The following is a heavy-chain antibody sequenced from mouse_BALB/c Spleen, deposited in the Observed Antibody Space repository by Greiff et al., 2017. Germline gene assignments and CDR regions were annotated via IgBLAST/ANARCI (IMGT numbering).Heavy chain of an antibody. CDR1: GYTFTDYN. J-gene: IGHJ4*01. D-gene: IGHD2-1*01. Sequence: EVQRVESGPELVKPGASVKISCKASGYTFTDYNMHWVKQSHGKSLEWIGYIYPYNGGTGYNQKFKSKATLTVDNSSSTAYMELRSLTSEDSAVYYCARGYGNYIYAMDYWGQGTSVTVSS. CDR2: IYPYNGGT. CDR3: ARGYGNYIYAMDY. V-gene: IGHV1S29*02.